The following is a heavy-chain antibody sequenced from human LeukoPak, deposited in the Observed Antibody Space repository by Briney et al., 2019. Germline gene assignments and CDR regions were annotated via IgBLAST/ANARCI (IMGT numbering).Heavy chain of an antibody. CDR1: GGSISSYY. Sequence: SETLSLTCTVSGGSISSYYWSWIRQPPGKGLEWIGYIYYSGSTNYNPSLKGRVTISVDTSKNQFSLKLSSVTAADTAVYYCASSYYYDSSGWYYFDYWGQGTLVTVSS. D-gene: IGHD3-22*01. CDR3: ASSYYYDSSGWYYFDY. J-gene: IGHJ4*02. V-gene: IGHV4-59*08. CDR2: IYYSGST.